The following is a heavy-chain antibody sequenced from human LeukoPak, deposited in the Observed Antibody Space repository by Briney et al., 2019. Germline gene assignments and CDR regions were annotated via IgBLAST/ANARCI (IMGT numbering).Heavy chain of an antibody. CDR2: IYPGDSDT. D-gene: IGHD4-23*01. CDR3: ARLLGGGNGVLRGCFDY. CDR1: GYSSTSYW. V-gene: IGHV5-51*01. Sequence: GESLKISCKGSGYSSTSYWIGWVRQMPGKGLEWMGIIYPGDSDTKYSPSFQGQVTISADKSISTAYLQWSSLQASDTAMYYCARLLGGGNGVLRGCFDYWGQGTLVTVSS. J-gene: IGHJ4*02.